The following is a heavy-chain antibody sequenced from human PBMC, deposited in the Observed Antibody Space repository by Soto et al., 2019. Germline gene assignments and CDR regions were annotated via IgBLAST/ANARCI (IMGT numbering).Heavy chain of an antibody. Sequence: GGSLRLSCAASGFTFSSYGMHWVRQAPGKGLEWVAVISYDGSNKYYADSVKGRFTISRDNSKNTLYLQMNSLRAEDTAVYYCAKDGSGYSYGPSDYWGQGTLVTVSS. V-gene: IGHV3-30*18. CDR2: ISYDGSNK. CDR3: AKDGSGYSYGPSDY. J-gene: IGHJ4*02. CDR1: GFTFSSYG. D-gene: IGHD5-18*01.